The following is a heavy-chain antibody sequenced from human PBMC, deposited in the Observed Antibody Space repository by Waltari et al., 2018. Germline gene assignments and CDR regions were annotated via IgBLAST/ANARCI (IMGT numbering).Heavy chain of an antibody. J-gene: IGHJ4*02. Sequence: QVQLVHSGAVVKKLWASLKESCTVSGYTLTEISMHWVRQAPGKGLEWMGGFDPEDGETIYAQKFQGRVTMTEDTSTDTAYMELSILRSEDTAVYYCATVWIRRLDYWGQGTLVTVSS. CDR2: FDPEDGET. V-gene: IGHV1-24*01. CDR1: GYTLTEIS. CDR3: ATVWIRRLDY. D-gene: IGHD2-2*03.